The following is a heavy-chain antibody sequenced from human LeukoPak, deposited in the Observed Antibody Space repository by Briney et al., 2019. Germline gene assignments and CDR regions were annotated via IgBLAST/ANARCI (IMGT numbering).Heavy chain of an antibody. V-gene: IGHV3-7*01. CDR2: IKQDGSEK. J-gene: IGHJ4*02. CDR1: GFTFSSYA. D-gene: IGHD2-21*02. CDR3: ARDLSEGYCGGDCPPLGY. Sequence: GGSLRLSCAASGFTFSSYAMHWVRQAPGKGLEWVANIKQDGSEKYYVDSVKGRFTISRDNAKNSLYLQMNSLRAEDTAVYYCARDLSEGYCGGDCPPLGYWGQGTLVTVSS.